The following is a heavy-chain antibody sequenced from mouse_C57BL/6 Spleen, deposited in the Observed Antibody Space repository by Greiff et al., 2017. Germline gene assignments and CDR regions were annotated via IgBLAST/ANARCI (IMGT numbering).Heavy chain of an antibody. J-gene: IGHJ2*01. D-gene: IGHD2-1*01. CDR2: IIPNFGTT. V-gene: IGHV1-39*01. CDR1: GYSFTDSN. CDR3: ARARNYYCDY. Sequence: VVKPGASVMISCKASGYSFTDSNMNWVKQSNGKGLEWIGVIIPNFGTTSYNQKFKGKATLTVAQSSSTAYMQLNSLTSEDSAVYYCARARNYYCDYWGQGTTLTVSS.